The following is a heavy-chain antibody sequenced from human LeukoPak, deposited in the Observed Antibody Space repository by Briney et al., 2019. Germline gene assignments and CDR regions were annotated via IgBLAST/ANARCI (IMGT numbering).Heavy chain of an antibody. CDR3: ATAVSDTAIVTLDY. Sequence: ASVKVSCKVSGYTLTELSMHWVRQAPGKGLEWMGGFDPEDGETIYAQKFQGRVTMTEDTSTDTAYMELSSLRSEDTAVYYCATAVSDTAIVTLDYWGQGTLVTVSS. CDR2: FDPEDGET. J-gene: IGHJ4*02. CDR1: GYTLTELS. D-gene: IGHD5-18*01. V-gene: IGHV1-24*01.